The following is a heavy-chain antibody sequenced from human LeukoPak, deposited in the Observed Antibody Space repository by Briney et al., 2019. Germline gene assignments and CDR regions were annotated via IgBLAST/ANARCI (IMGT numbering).Heavy chain of an antibody. CDR2: IYSGGST. J-gene: IGHJ4*02. CDR1: GFTVSSNY. Sequence: GGSLRLSCAASGFTVSSNYMNWVRQAPGKGLEWVSVIYSGGSTYYADSVKGRFTISRDNSKNTLYLQMNSLRAEDTAVYYCAREAVTRNYFDYWGQGTLVTVST. V-gene: IGHV3-53*01. CDR3: AREAVTRNYFDY. D-gene: IGHD4-17*01.